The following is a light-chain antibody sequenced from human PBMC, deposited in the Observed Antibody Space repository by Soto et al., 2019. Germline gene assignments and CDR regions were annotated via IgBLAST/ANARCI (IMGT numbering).Light chain of an antibody. Sequence: DIVMTQSPATLSVAPGESATLSCRASQSVNSNYLAWSQQKPGQAPRLLIYGASSRATGIPDRFSGSGSGTDFTLTINRLEPEDFAVYYCQQYGSPITFGQGTRLEIK. CDR2: GAS. J-gene: IGKJ5*01. CDR3: QQYGSPIT. V-gene: IGKV3-20*01. CDR1: QSVNSNY.